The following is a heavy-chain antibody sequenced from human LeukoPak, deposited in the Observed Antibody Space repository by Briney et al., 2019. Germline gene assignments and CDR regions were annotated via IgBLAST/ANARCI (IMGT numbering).Heavy chain of an antibody. CDR3: AKDQGSGTHYKGFFHY. J-gene: IGHJ4*02. V-gene: IGHV3-9*01. CDR2: ISWNSGSI. Sequence: GRSLRLSCAASGFTFDDYAMHWVRQAPGKGLEWVSGISWNSGSIGYADSVKGRFTISRDNSKNTLFLQMNSLRAEDTAVYYCAKDQGSGTHYKGFFHYWGQGTLVTVSS. CDR1: GFTFDDYA. D-gene: IGHD3-10*01.